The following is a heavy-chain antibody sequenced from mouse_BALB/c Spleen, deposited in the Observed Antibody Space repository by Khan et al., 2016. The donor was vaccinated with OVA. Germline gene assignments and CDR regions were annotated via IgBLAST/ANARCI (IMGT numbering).Heavy chain of an antibody. D-gene: IGHD1-1*01. CDR1: GYTFTNFG. V-gene: IGHV9-1*02. Sequence: QIQLVQSGPELKKPGETVKISCKASGYTFTNFGMNWVKQAPGKALKWMGWINTSTGEPTYADDFKGRFAFSLETYASTAYLQINNLKNEDMATYFCARDLNYYGSWFAYWGQGTLVTVSA. CDR2: INTSTGEP. CDR3: ARDLNYYGSWFAY. J-gene: IGHJ3*01.